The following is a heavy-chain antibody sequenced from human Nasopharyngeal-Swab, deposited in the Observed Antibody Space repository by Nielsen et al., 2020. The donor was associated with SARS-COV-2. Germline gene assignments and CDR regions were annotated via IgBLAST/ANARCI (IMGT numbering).Heavy chain of an antibody. V-gene: IGHV3-49*03. Sequence: GESLKISCTASGFTSGDYAMSWFRQAPGKGLEWVGFISSKAYGGTTEYAAPVKGRSTISRDDSKSIAYLQMNSLKTEDTAVYYCTRDDDYSNYRDRECMDVWGQGTTVTVSS. CDR2: ISSKAYGGTT. CDR1: GFTSGDYA. CDR3: TRDDDYSNYRDRECMDV. J-gene: IGHJ6*02. D-gene: IGHD4-11*01.